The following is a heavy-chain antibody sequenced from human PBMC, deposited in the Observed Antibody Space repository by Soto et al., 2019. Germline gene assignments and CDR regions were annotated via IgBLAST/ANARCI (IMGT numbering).Heavy chain of an antibody. V-gene: IGHV1-18*01. Sequence: QVQLVQSGAEVKKPGASVTVSCKASGYTFTSYAITWVRQAPGQVLEWMGWISAYNGNTNYAQKFQGRVTMTTDTATITAYMALRSLRSDDTAVYYCAIDVTPPDYWGHGTLVTVSS. CDR3: AIDVTPPDY. CDR2: ISAYNGNT. J-gene: IGHJ4*01. CDR1: GYTFTSYA.